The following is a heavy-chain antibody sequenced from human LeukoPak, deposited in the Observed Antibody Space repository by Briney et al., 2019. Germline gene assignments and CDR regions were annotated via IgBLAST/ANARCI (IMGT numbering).Heavy chain of an antibody. CDR3: TRDTYGGDY. J-gene: IGHJ4*02. CDR2: IYHSGST. V-gene: IGHV4-59*01. D-gene: IGHD4-23*01. Sequence: ASETLSLTCTVSGGSTSSYYWSWIRQPPGKGLEWIGYIYHSGSTNYNPSLKSRVTISVDTSKNQISLKLSSVTAADTAVYYCTRDTYGGDYWGQGTLVTVSS. CDR1: GGSTSSYY.